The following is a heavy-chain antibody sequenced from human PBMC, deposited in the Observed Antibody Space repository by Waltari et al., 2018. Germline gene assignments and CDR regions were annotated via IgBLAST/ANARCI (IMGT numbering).Heavy chain of an antibody. CDR1: GISFSSFW. J-gene: IGHJ4*02. Sequence: EVQLVESGGGLVQPGGSLRLSCADSGISFSSFWMTWVRQAPGLSLSWVSNIKQDGSEEYYVDSVKSRFTISKDNAKNSLYLQMNSLRAEDTAVYFCARERRGQSGWYYFDFWGQGSLVTVSS. CDR3: ARERRGQSGWYYFDF. CDR2: IKQDGSEE. D-gene: IGHD6-19*01. V-gene: IGHV3-7*01.